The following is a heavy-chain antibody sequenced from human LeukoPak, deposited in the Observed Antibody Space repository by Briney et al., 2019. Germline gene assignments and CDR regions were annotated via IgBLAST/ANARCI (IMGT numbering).Heavy chain of an antibody. CDR2: ISAYNGDT. J-gene: IGHJ4*02. D-gene: IGHD6-19*01. CDR3: ARDPSNTSGWYVYFDY. Sequence: ASVTVSCKASGYTFNRHGISWARQAPGQGLEWMGWISAYNGDTKYAQKFQGRVTLTIDTSTSTAYMELRSLRSDDTAMYYCARDPSNTSGWYVYFDYWGQGTLVTVSS. V-gene: IGHV1-18*01. CDR1: GYTFNRHG.